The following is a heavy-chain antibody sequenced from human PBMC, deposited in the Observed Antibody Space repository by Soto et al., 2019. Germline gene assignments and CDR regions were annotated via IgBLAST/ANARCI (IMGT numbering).Heavy chain of an antibody. D-gene: IGHD2-15*01. CDR2: INPSGGST. CDR1: GYTFTSYY. J-gene: IGHJ6*03. Sequence: QVQLVQSGAEVKKPGASVKVSCKASGYTFTSYYMHWVRQAPGQGLEWMGIINPSGGSTSYAQKCQGRVTMTRDTSTSTVYMELSSLRSEDTAVYYCARAARYCSGGSCYPSYYYYYMDVWGKGTTVTVSS. V-gene: IGHV1-46*03. CDR3: ARAARYCSGGSCYPSYYYYYMDV.